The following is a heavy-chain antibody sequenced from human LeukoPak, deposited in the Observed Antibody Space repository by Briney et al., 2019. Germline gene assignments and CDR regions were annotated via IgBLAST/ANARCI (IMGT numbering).Heavy chain of an antibody. CDR1: GYAFTKSF. D-gene: IGHD5-24*01. J-gene: IGHJ6*03. CDR3: ARGATGHYYSMDV. V-gene: IGHV1-46*01. CDR2: INLSGGAA. Sequence: GASVKVSCKSSGYAFTKSFIHWVRQATGQGPEWMGIINLSGGAATFAQAFQGRLTIASNISASTVYMELSGLRYDDTAVYYCARGATGHYYSMDVWGSGTTVTVSS.